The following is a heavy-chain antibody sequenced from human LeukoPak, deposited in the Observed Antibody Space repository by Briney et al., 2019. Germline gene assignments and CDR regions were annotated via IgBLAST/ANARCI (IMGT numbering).Heavy chain of an antibody. CDR1: GYTFTSYG. CDR2: ISAYNGNT. D-gene: IGHD3-10*01. V-gene: IGHV1-18*01. J-gene: IGHJ4*02. CDR3: ARDPHYYGSGSRGFDY. Sequence: GASVRVSCTASGYTFTSYGISWVRQAPGQGLEWMGWISAYNGNTNYAQKLQGRVTMTTDTSTSTAYMELRSLRSDDTAVYYCARDPHYYGSGSRGFDYWGQGTLVTVSS.